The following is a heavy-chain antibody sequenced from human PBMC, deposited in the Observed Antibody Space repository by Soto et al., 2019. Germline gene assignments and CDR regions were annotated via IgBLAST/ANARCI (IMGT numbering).Heavy chain of an antibody. CDR3: AGTTVTTESYYYGMDV. D-gene: IGHD4-17*01. CDR1: GYSFTSYW. CDR2: IDPSDSYT. V-gene: IGHV5-10-1*01. J-gene: IGHJ6*02. Sequence: GESLKISCKGSGYSFTSYWISWVRQMPGKGLEWMGRIDPSDSYTNYSPSFQGHVTISADKSISTAYLQWSSLKASDTAMYYCAGTTVTTESYYYGMDVWGQGTTVTVSS.